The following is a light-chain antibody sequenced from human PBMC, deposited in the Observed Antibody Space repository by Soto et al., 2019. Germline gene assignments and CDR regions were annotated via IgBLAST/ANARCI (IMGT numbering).Light chain of an antibody. CDR3: SSHSSSGNIEV. CDR2: DVY. Sequence: QSALTQPASVSGSPGQSITNSCAGTSSDVGGSNYVSWYQQHPGKAPKLMIYDVYNRPSGVSNRFSGSKSGNTASLTISGLQAEDEADYYCSSHSSSGNIEVFGAGTKLTVL. CDR1: SSDVGGSNY. V-gene: IGLV2-14*03. J-gene: IGLJ2*01.